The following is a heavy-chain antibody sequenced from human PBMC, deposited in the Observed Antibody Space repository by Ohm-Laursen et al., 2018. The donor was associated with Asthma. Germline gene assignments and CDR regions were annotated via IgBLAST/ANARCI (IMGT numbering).Heavy chain of an antibody. V-gene: IGHV4-38-2*01. CDR1: GFTFSSYG. D-gene: IGHD2-2*01. CDR2: IYYSGST. CDR3: ARYCSSTSCYGEGFDY. J-gene: IGHJ4*02. Sequence: LSCAASGFTFSSYGMHWVRQPPGKGLEWIGSIYYSGSTYYNPSLKSRVTISVDTSKNQFSLKLSSVTAADTAVYYCARYCSSTSCYGEGFDYWGQGTLVTVSS.